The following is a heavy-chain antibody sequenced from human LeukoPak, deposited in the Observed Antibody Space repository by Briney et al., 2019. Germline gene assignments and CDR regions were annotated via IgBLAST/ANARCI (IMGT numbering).Heavy chain of an antibody. CDR2: INPNSGGT. CDR1: GYTFTGYY. J-gene: IGHJ5*02. D-gene: IGHD3-22*01. V-gene: IGHV1-2*02. CDR3: ARGAMIAGRFDP. Sequence: ASVKVSCKASGYTFTGYYMHWVRQAPGQGLEWMGWINPNSGGTNYAQKFQGRVTMTRNTSISTAYMELSSLRSEDTAVYYCARGAMIAGRFDPWGQGTLVTVSS.